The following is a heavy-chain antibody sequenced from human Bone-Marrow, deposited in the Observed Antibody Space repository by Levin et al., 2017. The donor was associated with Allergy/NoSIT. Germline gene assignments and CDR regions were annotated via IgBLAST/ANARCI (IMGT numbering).Heavy chain of an antibody. CDR3: ARESEEHGSFDY. J-gene: IGHJ4*02. D-gene: IGHD1/OR15-1a*01. Sequence: GGSLRLSCAASGFTFSSYAMHWVRQAPGKGLEWVAVISYDGSNKYYADSVKGRFTISRDNSKNTLYLQMNSLRAEDTAVYYCARESEEHGSFDYWGQGTLVTVSS. CDR1: GFTFSSYA. V-gene: IGHV3-30*04. CDR2: ISYDGSNK.